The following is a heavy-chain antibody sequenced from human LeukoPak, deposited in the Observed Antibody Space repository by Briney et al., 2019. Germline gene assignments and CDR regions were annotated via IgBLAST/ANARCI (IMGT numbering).Heavy chain of an antibody. Sequence: GGSLRLSCAASGFTFSDYYMSWIRQAPGKGLEWVSYISSSSSYTNYADSVKGRFTISRDNAKNSLYLQMNSLRAEDTAVYYCASLYYGDYVRYWGQGTLVTVSS. CDR2: ISSSSSYT. CDR1: GFTFSDYY. J-gene: IGHJ4*02. CDR3: ASLYYGDYVRY. D-gene: IGHD4-17*01. V-gene: IGHV3-11*06.